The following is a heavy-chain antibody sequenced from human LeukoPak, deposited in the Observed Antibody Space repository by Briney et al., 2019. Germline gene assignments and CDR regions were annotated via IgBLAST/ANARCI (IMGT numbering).Heavy chain of an antibody. CDR2: ISGSSDNT. D-gene: IGHD3-16*02. J-gene: IGHJ4*02. CDR3: ASTGYYDYVWGSYRHRDY. V-gene: IGHV3-23*01. CDR1: GFTYRSHA. Sequence: GGSLRLSCAVSGFTYRSHAMSWVRQAPGKGLEWVSVISGSSDNTYYADSVKGRFTISRDNSKNTLYLQMNSLRAEDTAVYYCASTGYYDYVWGSYRHRDYWGQGTLVTVSS.